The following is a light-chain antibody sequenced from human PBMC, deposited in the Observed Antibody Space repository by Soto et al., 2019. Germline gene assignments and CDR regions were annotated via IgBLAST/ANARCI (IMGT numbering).Light chain of an antibody. J-gene: IGLJ2*01. V-gene: IGLV2-18*02. CDR1: SSDVGSSNG. CDR2: DVS. Sequence: QSVLTQPPSVSGSPGQSVTISCTGTSSDVGSSNGVSWYQQPPGTAPKLMIYDVSNRPSGVPDRFSGSKSGNTASLTISGLEAEDEADYYCSSYTSSSTPVFGGGTKLTVL. CDR3: SSYTSSSTPV.